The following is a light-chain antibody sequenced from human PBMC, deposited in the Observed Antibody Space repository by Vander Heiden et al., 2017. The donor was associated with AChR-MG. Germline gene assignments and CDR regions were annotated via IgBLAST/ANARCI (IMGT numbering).Light chain of an antibody. J-gene: IGKJ2*01. V-gene: IGKV3-20*01. CDR1: QRISGSY. CDR3: QQKET. CDR2: GAS. Sequence: EIVLTQSPDTLSLSPGERATLSCRTSQRISGSYLAWYQQKPGQAPRLLIYGASSRATGIPDRFSGSGSGTDFTLTISRLEPEDFAGDDGQQKETFGRGTKVEIK.